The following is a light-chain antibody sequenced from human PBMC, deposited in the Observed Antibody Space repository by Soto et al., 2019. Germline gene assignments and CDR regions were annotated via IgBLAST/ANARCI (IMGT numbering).Light chain of an antibody. V-gene: IGKV3-15*01. J-gene: IGKJ4*01. CDR3: QQYSNWHPVT. Sequence: SPASLCVSPGERAALSCRASQSVGRKVACYQQKPXQAPSLLXXGASTRATGIPVRFSGSGSGTDFTLTISSLQSDDFAAHYCQQYSNWHPVTFGGGTKVDIK. CDR1: QSVGRK. CDR2: GAS.